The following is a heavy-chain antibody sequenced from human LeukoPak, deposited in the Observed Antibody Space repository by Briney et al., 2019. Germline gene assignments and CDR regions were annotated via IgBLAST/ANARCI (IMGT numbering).Heavy chain of an antibody. CDR1: GFTFSSYA. CDR3: AKARQPYSSSSGFDY. V-gene: IGHV3-23*01. J-gene: IGHJ4*02. CDR2: ISGSGGST. Sequence: PGGSLRLSCAASGFTFSSYAMSWVRQAPGKGLEWVSAISGSGGSTHYADSVKGRFTISRDNSKNTLYLQMNSLRAEDTAVYYCAKARQPYSSSSGFDYWVQGTLVTVSS. D-gene: IGHD6-6*01.